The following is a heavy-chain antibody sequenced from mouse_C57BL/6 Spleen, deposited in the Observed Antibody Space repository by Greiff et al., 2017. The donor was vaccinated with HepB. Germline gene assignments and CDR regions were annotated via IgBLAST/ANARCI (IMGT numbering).Heavy chain of an antibody. CDR1: GYTFTSYW. V-gene: IGHV1-64*01. CDR3: ARSGYYGSGYCDY. D-gene: IGHD1-1*01. CDR2: IHPNSGST. Sequence: QVQLQQPGAELVKPGASVKLSCKASGYTFTSYWMHWVKQRPGQGLEWIGMIHPNSGSTNYNEKFKSKATLTVDKSSSTAYMQLSSLTSEDSAVYYCARSGYYGSGYCDYWGQGTTLTVSS. J-gene: IGHJ2*01.